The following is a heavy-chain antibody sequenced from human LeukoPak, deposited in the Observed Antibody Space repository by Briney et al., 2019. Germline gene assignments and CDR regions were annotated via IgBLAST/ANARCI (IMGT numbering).Heavy chain of an antibody. J-gene: IGHJ4*02. CDR1: GGSISSGDYY. CDR2: IYYSGST. CDR3: ARAGYSYGYVY. D-gene: IGHD5-18*01. V-gene: IGHV4-30-4*01. Sequence: PSETLSLTCTVSGGSISSGDYYWSWIRQPPGKGLEWIGYIYYSGSTYYNPSLKSRVSISVYTSKNHFSLKLSSVTAADTAVCYCARAGYSYGYVYWGQGTLVTVSS.